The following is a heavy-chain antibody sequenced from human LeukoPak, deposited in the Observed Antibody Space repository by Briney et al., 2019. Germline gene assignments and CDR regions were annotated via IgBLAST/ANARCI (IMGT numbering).Heavy chain of an antibody. CDR1: GYTFTGYY. CDR2: INPNSGGT. Sequence: GASVKVSRKSSGYTFTGYYMHWVRQAPGQGLEWMGWINPNSGGTNYAQKFQGRVTMTRDTSISTAYMELSRLRSDDTAVYYCARGYFDWLFYGKIDYWGQGTLVTVSS. V-gene: IGHV1-2*02. CDR3: ARGYFDWLFYGKIDY. D-gene: IGHD3-9*01. J-gene: IGHJ4*02.